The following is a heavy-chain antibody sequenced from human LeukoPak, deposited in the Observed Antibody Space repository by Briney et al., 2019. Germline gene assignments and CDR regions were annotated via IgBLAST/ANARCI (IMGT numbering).Heavy chain of an antibody. CDR3: ARDLGLRGVTNWFDL. CDR2: INPSGGST. V-gene: IGHV1-46*01. D-gene: IGHD3-10*01. CDR1: GYTFSNYL. Sequence: ASVKVSCKASGYTFSNYLIHWVRQAPGQGLEWMGIINPSGGSTSYAQKFQGRVTMTRDTSTSTVYMELSSLRSEDTAVYYCARDLGLRGVTNWFDLWGQGTLVTVSS. J-gene: IGHJ5*02.